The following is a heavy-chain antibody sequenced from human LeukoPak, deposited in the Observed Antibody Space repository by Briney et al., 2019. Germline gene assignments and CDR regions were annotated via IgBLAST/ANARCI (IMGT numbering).Heavy chain of an antibody. D-gene: IGHD3-22*01. CDR2: ISSGSGYI. J-gene: IGHJ4*02. CDR1: GFTFSSYS. CDR3: ARGYYYDSSGYWAPFDY. V-gene: IGHV3-21*01. Sequence: GGSLRLSCAASGFTFSSYSMNWVRQAPGKGLEWVSSISSGSGYIYCADSLKGRFTISRDNAKNSLYLQMNSLRAEDTAVYYCARGYYYDSSGYWAPFDYWGQGTLVTVSS.